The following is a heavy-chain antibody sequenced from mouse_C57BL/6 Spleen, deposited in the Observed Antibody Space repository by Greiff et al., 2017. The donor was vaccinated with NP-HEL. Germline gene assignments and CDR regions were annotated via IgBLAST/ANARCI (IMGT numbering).Heavy chain of an antibody. D-gene: IGHD2-14*01. J-gene: IGHJ2*01. V-gene: IGHV1-18*01. CDR3: ARKGTRVMGRYFDY. Sequence: VQLQQSGPELVKPGASVKIPCKASGYTFTDYNMDWVKQSHGKSLEWIGDINPNNGGTIYNQKFKGKATLTVDKSSSTAYMELRSLTSEDTAVYYCARKGTRVMGRYFDYWGQGTTLTVSS. CDR1: GYTFTDYN. CDR2: INPNNGGT.